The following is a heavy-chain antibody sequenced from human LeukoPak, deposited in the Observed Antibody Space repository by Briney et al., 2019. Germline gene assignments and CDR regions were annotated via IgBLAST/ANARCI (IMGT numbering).Heavy chain of an antibody. CDR1: GFTFRSYW. J-gene: IGHJ4*02. Sequence: GGSLRLSCAASGFTFRSYWMNWVRQAPGKGLERVANIKQDGSEKYYVDSVKGRFTISRDNAKNSLYLQMNSLRVEDTAVYYCASWRGYSYGWFDYWGQGTLVTVSS. CDR3: ASWRGYSYGWFDY. D-gene: IGHD5-18*01. CDR2: IKQDGSEK. V-gene: IGHV3-7*01.